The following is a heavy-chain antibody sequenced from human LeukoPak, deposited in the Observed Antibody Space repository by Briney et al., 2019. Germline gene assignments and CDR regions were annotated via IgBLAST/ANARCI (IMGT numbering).Heavy chain of an antibody. CDR3: AVGPMRAPNWFDP. CDR1: GYTFTSYG. V-gene: IGHV1-18*01. CDR2: ISACNGNT. Sequence: ASVKVSCKASGYTFTSYGISWVRQAPGQGLEWMGWISACNGNTNYAQKLQGRATMTTDTSTSTAYMELRSLRSDDTAVYYCAVGPMRAPNWFDPWGQGTLVTVSS. J-gene: IGHJ5*02.